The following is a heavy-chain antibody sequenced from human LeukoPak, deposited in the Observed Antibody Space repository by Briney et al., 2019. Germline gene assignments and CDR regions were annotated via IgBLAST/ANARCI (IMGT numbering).Heavy chain of an antibody. Sequence: GGSLRLSCAASGFTFSSYGMHCVRQTPGKGLEWVAVIWYDGSNKYYADSVKGRFTISRDNSKNTLYLQMNSLRAEDTAVYYCARDLGYYDILTGLLDYWGQGALVTVSS. CDR1: GFTFSSYG. J-gene: IGHJ4*02. D-gene: IGHD3-9*01. CDR3: ARDLGYYDILTGLLDY. V-gene: IGHV3-33*01. CDR2: IWYDGSNK.